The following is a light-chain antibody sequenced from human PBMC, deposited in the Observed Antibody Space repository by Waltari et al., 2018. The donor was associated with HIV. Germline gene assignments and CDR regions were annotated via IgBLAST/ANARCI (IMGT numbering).Light chain of an antibody. CDR2: EVS. Sequence: QSALTQPPSASGSPGQSVTISCPGTSSDVGGYHHFSWYQQHPGKAPKPMIYEVSERPSGVPDRFSGSKSGNTASLTVSGLQAEDEADYYCSSYAGSNNLVFGGGTKLAVL. CDR3: SSYAGSNNLV. V-gene: IGLV2-8*01. CDR1: SSDVGGYHH. J-gene: IGLJ3*02.